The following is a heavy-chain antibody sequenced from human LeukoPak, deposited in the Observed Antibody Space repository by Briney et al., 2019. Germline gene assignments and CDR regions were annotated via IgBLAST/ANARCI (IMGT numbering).Heavy chain of an antibody. Sequence: GGSLRFSCVASGFTFSSYWMHWVRQAPGKGLVWVSRINNDGSSTSYADSVKGRFTISRDNAKNTLYLQMNSLRAEDTAVYYCTRGDYFRPFDYWGQGTLVTVSS. CDR2: INNDGSST. CDR1: GFTFSSYW. CDR3: TRGDYFRPFDY. D-gene: IGHD2/OR15-2a*01. J-gene: IGHJ4*02. V-gene: IGHV3-74*01.